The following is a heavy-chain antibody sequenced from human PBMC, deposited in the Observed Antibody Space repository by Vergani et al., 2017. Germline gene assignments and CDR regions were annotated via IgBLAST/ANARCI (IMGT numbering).Heavy chain of an antibody. D-gene: IGHD2-15*01. V-gene: IGHV3-23*01. CDR3: AKDRGHCSGGSCYWFDP. CDR1: GFTFSSYA. CDR2: ISGSGGST. J-gene: IGHJ5*02. Sequence: DVQLLESGGGLVQPGGSLRLSCAASGFTFSSYAMSWVRQAPGKGLEWVSAISGSGGSTYYADSVKGRFTISRDNSKNTLYLQMNSLRAEDTAVYYCAKDRGHCSGGSCYWFDPWGQGTLVTVSS.